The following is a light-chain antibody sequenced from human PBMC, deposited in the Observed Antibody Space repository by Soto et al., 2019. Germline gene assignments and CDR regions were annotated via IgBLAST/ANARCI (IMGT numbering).Light chain of an antibody. Sequence: DIQMTQSPSSLSASVGDRVTITCRASQSIISYLNWYQQKPGKAPKLLIYAASSLLSGVPSRFSGSGSGADFTLTISSLQPEDFATYYCQQSYSTPFTFGPGTKVDIK. J-gene: IGKJ3*01. V-gene: IGKV1-39*01. CDR2: AAS. CDR1: QSIISY. CDR3: QQSYSTPFT.